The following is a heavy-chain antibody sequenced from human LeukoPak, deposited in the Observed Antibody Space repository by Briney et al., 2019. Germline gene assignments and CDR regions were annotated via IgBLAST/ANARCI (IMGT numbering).Heavy chain of an antibody. CDR3: AREAVVAATSSYFFYYYGMDV. D-gene: IGHD2-15*01. CDR2: INPNSGGT. V-gene: IGHV1-2*02. Sequence: ASVKVSCKASGYTFTGYYMHWVRQAPGQGLEWMGWINPNSGGTNYAQKFQGRVTMTRDTPISTAYMELSRLRSDDTAVYYCAREAVVAATSSYFFYYYGMDVWGQGTTVTVSS. J-gene: IGHJ6*02. CDR1: GYTFTGYY.